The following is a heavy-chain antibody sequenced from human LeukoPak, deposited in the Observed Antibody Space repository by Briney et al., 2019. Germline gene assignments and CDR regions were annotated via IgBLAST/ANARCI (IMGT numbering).Heavy chain of an antibody. Sequence: PSETLSLTCTASGGSISGYYWSWIRQPAGKGLEWIGRIYTSGSTNYNPSLKSRVTISADTSKNQFSLKLSSVTAADTAVYYCARGAYHYCSGNYYFDYWGKGILVTVSS. D-gene: IGHD3-10*01. CDR3: ARGAYHYCSGNYYFDY. V-gene: IGHV4-4*07. CDR1: GGSISGYY. CDR2: IYTSGST. J-gene: IGHJ4*02.